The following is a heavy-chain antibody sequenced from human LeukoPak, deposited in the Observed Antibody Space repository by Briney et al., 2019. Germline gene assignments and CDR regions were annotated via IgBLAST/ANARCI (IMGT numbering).Heavy chain of an antibody. CDR2: FNHSGST. CDR3: ARVRLPPYYSYYYYMDV. V-gene: IGHV4-34*01. CDR1: GGSFSGYS. J-gene: IGHJ6*03. D-gene: IGHD5-18*01. Sequence: SETLSLTCAVYGGSFSGYSWTWIRPPPGKGLEWIGEFNHSGSTNYNPSLKSRVTISVDTSKNQFSLKLTSVTAADTAVYYCARVRLPPYYSYYYYMDVWGKGTTVTVSS.